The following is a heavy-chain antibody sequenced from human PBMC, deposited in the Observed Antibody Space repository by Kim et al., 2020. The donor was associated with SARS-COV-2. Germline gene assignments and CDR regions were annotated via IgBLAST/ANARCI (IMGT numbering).Heavy chain of an antibody. V-gene: IGHV1-46*01. Sequence: ASVKVSCKASGYTFTSYYMHWVRQAPGQGLEWMGIINPSGGSTSYAQKFQGRVTMTRDTSTSTVYMELSSLRSEDTAVYYCARGAPRASRPDRSSPVGYFDYWGQGTLVTVSS. CDR3: ARGAPRASRPDRSSPVGYFDY. CDR1: GYTFTSYY. CDR2: INPSGGST. J-gene: IGHJ4*02. D-gene: IGHD1-26*01.